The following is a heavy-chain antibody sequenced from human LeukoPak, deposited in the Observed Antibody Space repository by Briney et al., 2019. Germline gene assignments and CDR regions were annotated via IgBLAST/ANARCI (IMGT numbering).Heavy chain of an antibody. CDR3: ARVSTNSRVAGYDPQWYFDL. J-gene: IGHJ2*01. CDR2: ISAYNGYT. V-gene: IGHV1-18*04. D-gene: IGHD5-12*01. CDR1: GYTFINYG. Sequence: ASVKVSCKASGYTFINYGFSWVRQAPGQGLEWMGWISAYNGYTNYLQKFQGRVTMTTDTSTNTVYMELRSLRSDDTAVYYCARVSTNSRVAGYDPQWYFDLWGRGTPVTVSP.